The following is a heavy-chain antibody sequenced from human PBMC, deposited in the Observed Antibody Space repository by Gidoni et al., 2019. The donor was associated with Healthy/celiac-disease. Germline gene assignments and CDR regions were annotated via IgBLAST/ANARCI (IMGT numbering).Heavy chain of an antibody. J-gene: IGHJ4*02. CDR2: ISGSGGST. D-gene: IGHD5-12*01. Sequence: QAPGKGLEWVSAISGSGGSTYYADSVKGRFTISRDNSKNTLYLQMNSLRAEDTAVYYCAKGNSGYPSRFDYWGQGTLVTVSS. CDR3: AKGNSGYPSRFDY. V-gene: IGHV3-23*01.